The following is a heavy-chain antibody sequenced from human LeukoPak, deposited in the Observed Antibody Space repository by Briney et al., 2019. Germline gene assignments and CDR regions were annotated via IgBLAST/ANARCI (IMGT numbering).Heavy chain of an antibody. V-gene: IGHV4-59*01. Sequence: SETLSLTCTVSGGSISSYYWSWIRQPPGKGLEWIGYIYYSGSTNYNPSLKSRVTISVDTSKNQFSLKLSSVTAADTAVYYCARTPYYGSGSITFDPWGQGTLVTVSS. CDR2: IYYSGST. D-gene: IGHD3-10*01. J-gene: IGHJ5*02. CDR3: ARTPYYGSGSITFDP. CDR1: GGSISSYY.